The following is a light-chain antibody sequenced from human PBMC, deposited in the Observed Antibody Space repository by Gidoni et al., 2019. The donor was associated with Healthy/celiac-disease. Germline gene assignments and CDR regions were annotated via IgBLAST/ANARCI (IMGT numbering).Light chain of an antibody. CDR2: DTR. J-gene: IGLJ3*02. CDR1: TGAVTSGHY. CDR3: LLSYSGAWV. V-gene: IGLV7-46*01. Sequence: QAVVTQEPSLTVSPGGTVTLTCGSSTGAVTSGHYPYWFQQKPGQATRTLIYDTRNKHPWTPARFSGSLLGGKAALTLSGAQPEDEAEYYCLLSYSGAWVFGGGTKLTVL.